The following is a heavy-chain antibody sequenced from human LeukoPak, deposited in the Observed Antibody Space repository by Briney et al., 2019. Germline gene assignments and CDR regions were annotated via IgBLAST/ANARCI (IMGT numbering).Heavy chain of an antibody. Sequence: PGGTLRLSCTASGFTFSDYAMTWVRQAPGKGLEWVGFIFNSASAGTADFAASVKGRFTISRDDSKTIAYLQMNSLKNEDTAVYYCTTGYGSDNACDYWGQGTLV. CDR1: GFTFSDYA. D-gene: IGHD3-10*01. CDR2: IFNSASAGTA. V-gene: IGHV3-49*04. CDR3: TTGYGSDNACDY. J-gene: IGHJ4*02.